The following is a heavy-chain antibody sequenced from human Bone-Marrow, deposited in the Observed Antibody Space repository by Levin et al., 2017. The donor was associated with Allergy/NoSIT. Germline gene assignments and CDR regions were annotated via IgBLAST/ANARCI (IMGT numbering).Heavy chain of an antibody. CDR3: ARQNYDMWSGCMDV. CDR2: VYHTGSV. D-gene: IGHD3-3*01. J-gene: IGHJ6*02. Sequence: SQTLSLTCTVSGDSISSANWWAWVRQSPGKGLEWIGKVYHTGSVDYNPPLKTRVTISVDESKNQFTLKLTSLTAADTAVYYCARQNYDMWSGCMDVWGQGTTVTVS. V-gene: IGHV4/OR15-8*01. CDR1: GDSISSANW.